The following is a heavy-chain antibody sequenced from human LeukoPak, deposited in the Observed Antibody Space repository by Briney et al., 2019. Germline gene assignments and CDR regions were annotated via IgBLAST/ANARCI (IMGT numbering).Heavy chain of an antibody. CDR2: ISAYNGNT. Sequence: GASVKVSCKASGYTFTSYGISWVRQAPGQGLEWMGWISAYNGNTNYAQKLQGRVTMTRDTSTSTVYMELSSLRSEDTAVYYCARGGGNPDAFDIWGQGTMVTVSS. CDR1: GYTFTSYG. CDR3: ARGGGNPDAFDI. D-gene: IGHD4-23*01. V-gene: IGHV1-18*01. J-gene: IGHJ3*02.